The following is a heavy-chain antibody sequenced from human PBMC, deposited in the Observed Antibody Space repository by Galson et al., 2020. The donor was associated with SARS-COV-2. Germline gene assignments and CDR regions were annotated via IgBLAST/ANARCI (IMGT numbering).Heavy chain of an antibody. CDR2: ISSGGTYI. CDR3: ARDCNHCRDYNMDV. D-gene: IGHD2-15*01. J-gene: IGHJ6*03. Sequence: GGSLRLSCAASGFTFSIYSMNWVRQAPGKGLEWVSSISSGGTYIYYADSVKGRFTISRDNAKNSLSLQMNSPRAEYTAVYYCARDCNHCRDYNMDVWGTGTTVTVSS. CDR1: GFTFSIYS. V-gene: IGHV3-21*06.